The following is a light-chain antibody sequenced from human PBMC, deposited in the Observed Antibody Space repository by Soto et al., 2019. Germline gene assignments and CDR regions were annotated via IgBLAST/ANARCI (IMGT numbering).Light chain of an antibody. CDR2: DAS. CDR1: PSISDY. CDR3: QPRVNCPPT. J-gene: IGKJ4*01. V-gene: IGKV3-11*01. Sequence: EIVLTQSPATLSLSPGERATLSCRAGPSISDYLAWYQQRPGQAPSLLIFDASNRATGVPDRFSGGGSGTDCTLSISSLEPEDCEGYYCQPRVNCPPTFGGGTGVEI.